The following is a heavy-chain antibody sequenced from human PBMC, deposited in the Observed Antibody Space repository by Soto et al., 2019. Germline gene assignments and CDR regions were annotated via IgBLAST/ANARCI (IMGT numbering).Heavy chain of an antibody. CDR1: DFDFSSYG. CDR3: ARDSGWPILNFDN. D-gene: IGHD3-10*01. V-gene: IGHV3-30*03. Sequence: GGSLRLSCAASDFDFSSYGIHWVRQAPGKGLEWVAGSSYDGRETFYADSAKGRFTVSKEMSKNTAFLQMNALRHEDTAVYFCARDSGWPILNFDNWGQGTPVTVSS. CDR2: SSYDGRET. J-gene: IGHJ4*02.